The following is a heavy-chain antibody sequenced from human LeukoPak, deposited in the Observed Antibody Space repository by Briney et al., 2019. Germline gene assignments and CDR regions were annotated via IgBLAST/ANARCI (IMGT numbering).Heavy chain of an antibody. CDR3: ARRLEYSGSKGVFDY. CDR1: GFTVTTNY. J-gene: IGHJ4*02. V-gene: IGHV3-66*01. D-gene: IGHD1-26*01. CDR2: IYSGGYT. Sequence: GGSLRLSCAASGFTVTTNYMTWVRQAPGKGLEWVSIIYSGGYTDYSDSVKGRFTISRDNSKNTLDLQMNSLRAEDTAVYYCARRLEYSGSKGVFDYWGQGTLVTVSS.